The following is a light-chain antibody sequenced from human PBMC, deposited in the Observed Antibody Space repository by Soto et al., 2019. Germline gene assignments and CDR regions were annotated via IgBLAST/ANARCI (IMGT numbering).Light chain of an antibody. Sequence: EIVLTQSPATLSVSPGERAPLSCRASQSVSNNYLAWYQQKPGQAPRLLIYDASSRATGIPDRFSGGGSGTDFTLTISRLEPEDFAVYYCQQFSSYPLTFGGGTKVDIK. V-gene: IGKV3-20*01. J-gene: IGKJ4*01. CDR3: QQFSSYPLT. CDR1: QSVSNNY. CDR2: DAS.